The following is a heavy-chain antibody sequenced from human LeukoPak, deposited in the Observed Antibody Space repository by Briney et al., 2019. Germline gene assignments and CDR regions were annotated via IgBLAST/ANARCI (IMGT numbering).Heavy chain of an antibody. D-gene: IGHD6-19*01. J-gene: IGHJ4*02. CDR2: FDPEDGET. CDR1: GYTLTELS. CDR3: ATGGQGGGWYTN. Sequence: ASVKVSCKVSGYTLTELSMDWVRQAPGKGLEWMGGFDPEDGETIYAQKFQGRVTMTEDTSTDTAYMELSSLRSEDTAVYYCATGGQGGGWYTNWGQGTLVTVSS. V-gene: IGHV1-24*01.